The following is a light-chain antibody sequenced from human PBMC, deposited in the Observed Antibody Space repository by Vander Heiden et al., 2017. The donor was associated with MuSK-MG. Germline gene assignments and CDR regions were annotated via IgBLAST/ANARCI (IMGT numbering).Light chain of an antibody. CDR2: DAS. J-gene: IGKJ3*01. V-gene: IGKV1-33*01. CDR1: QDISNY. CDR3: QHRGT. Sequence: DIQMTQSPSSLSASVGDRVTITCQASQDISNYLNWYQQKPGKAPKLLISDASTLETGVPSRFSGSGSGTDFTFTISSLQPEDIATYYGQHRGTFGPGTKVDIK.